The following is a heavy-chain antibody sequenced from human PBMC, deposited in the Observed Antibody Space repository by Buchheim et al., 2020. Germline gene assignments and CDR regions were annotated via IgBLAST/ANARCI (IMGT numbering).Heavy chain of an antibody. J-gene: IGHJ4*02. CDR3: ARVPNWGSSGPFDY. Sequence: EVQLVESGGGLVQPGGSLRLSCAAPGFTFSSYWMSWVRQAPGKGLEWVANIKQDGSEKYYVDSVKGRFTISRDNAKKSLYLQMNSLRAEDTAVYYCARVPNWGSSGPFDYWGQGTL. D-gene: IGHD7-27*01. CDR1: GFTFSSYW. V-gene: IGHV3-7*01. CDR2: IKQDGSEK.